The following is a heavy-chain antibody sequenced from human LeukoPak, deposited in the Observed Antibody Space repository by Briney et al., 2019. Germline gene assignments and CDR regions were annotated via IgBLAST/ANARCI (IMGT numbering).Heavy chain of an antibody. J-gene: IGHJ3*02. CDR1: GFTFSSYS. D-gene: IGHD3-9*01. V-gene: IGHV3-21*01. CDR2: INSSSSYI. Sequence: GGSLRLSCAASGFTFSSYSMNWVRQAPGKGLEWVSSINSSSSYIHYADSVKGRFTISRDNAKNSLYLQMNSLRAEDTAVYYCARETNYDILTGYYKSDAFDIWGQGTMVTVSS. CDR3: ARETNYDILTGYYKSDAFDI.